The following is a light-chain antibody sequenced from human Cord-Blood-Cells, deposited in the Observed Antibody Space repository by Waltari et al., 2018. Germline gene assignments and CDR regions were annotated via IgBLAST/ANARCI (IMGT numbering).Light chain of an antibody. J-gene: IGKJ4*01. V-gene: IGKV3-15*01. Sequence: IVVTQSPATLSVSPGERATLSCRARQRVSSNLAWYQQKPGQAPRLLIDGASTRAIGIPARFSGSGSGTEFTLTISSLQSEDFAVYYCQQYNNWPLTFGGGTKVEIK. CDR3: QQYNNWPLT. CDR1: QRVSSN. CDR2: GAS.